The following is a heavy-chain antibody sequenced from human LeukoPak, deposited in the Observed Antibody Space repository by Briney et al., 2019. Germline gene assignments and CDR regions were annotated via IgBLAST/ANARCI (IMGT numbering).Heavy chain of an antibody. V-gene: IGHV4-59*08. CDR2: IYYSGST. Sequence: SETLSLTCTVSGGSISSYYWSWIRQPPGKGLEWIGYIYYSGSTNYNPSLKSRVTISVDTSKNQFSLKLSSVTAADTAVYYCARHQGETGYRGSDAFDIWGQGTMVTVS. D-gene: IGHD3-9*01. CDR3: ARHQGETGYRGSDAFDI. CDR1: GGSISSYY. J-gene: IGHJ3*02.